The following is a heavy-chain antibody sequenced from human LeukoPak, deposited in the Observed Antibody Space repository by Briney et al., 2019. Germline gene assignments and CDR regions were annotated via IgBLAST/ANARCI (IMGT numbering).Heavy chain of an antibody. D-gene: IGHD5-18*01. J-gene: IGHJ4*02. V-gene: IGHV4-38-2*02. CDR1: GYSISSGYY. CDR3: ARVLQLWSHYFDY. CDR2: IYHSGST. Sequence: SETLSLTCTVSGYSISSGYYWGWIRQPPGKGLEWIGSIYHSGSTNYNPSLKSRVTISVDTSKNQFSLKLSSVTAADTAVYYCARVLQLWSHYFDYWGQGTLVTVSS.